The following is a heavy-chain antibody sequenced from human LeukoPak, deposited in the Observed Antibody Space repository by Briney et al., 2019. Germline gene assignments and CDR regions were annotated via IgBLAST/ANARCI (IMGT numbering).Heavy chain of an antibody. V-gene: IGHV1-69*06. D-gene: IGHD1-26*01. CDR2: IITIFGTA. J-gene: IGHJ4*02. CDR3: ARDRREGGFDY. CDR1: GGTFSSYA. Sequence: SVTVSCLASGGTFSSYAISWVRPAPGQGLEWMGGIITIFGTANYAQKFQGRVTITADKSTSTAYMELSSLRSEDTAVYYCARDRREGGFDYWGEETLVTVSS.